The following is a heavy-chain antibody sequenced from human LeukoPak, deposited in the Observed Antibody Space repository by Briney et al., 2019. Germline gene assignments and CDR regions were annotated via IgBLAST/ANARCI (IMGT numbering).Heavy chain of an antibody. CDR2: ISYDGSNK. CDR3: AKTFAWIANN. CDR1: GFTFSSYG. J-gene: IGHJ4*02. V-gene: IGHV3-30*18. D-gene: IGHD2-2*03. Sequence: GGSLRLSCAASGFTFSSYGMHWVRQAPGKGLEWVAVISYDGSNKYYADSVKGRFTISRDNSKNTLYLQMNSLRAEDTAVYYCAKTFAWIANNWGQGTLVTVSS.